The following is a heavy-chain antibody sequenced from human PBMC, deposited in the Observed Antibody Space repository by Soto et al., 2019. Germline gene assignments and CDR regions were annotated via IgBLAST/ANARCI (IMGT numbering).Heavy chain of an antibody. V-gene: IGHV3-23*01. Sequence: PGGSLRLSCAASGFTFSSYAMSWVRQAPGKGLEWVSAISGSGGSTYYADSVKGRFTISRDNSKNTLHLQMNSLRAEDTAVYYCAKCIRGGPRAVNWFDPWGQGTLVTVSS. CDR3: AKCIRGGPRAVNWFDP. J-gene: IGHJ5*02. CDR2: ISGSGGST. D-gene: IGHD3-10*01. CDR1: GFTFSSYA.